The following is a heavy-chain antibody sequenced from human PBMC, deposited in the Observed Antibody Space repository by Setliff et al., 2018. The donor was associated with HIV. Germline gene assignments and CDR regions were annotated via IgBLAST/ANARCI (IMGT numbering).Heavy chain of an antibody. CDR2: IYYTGTT. CDR1: RGSISRYY. Sequence: SETLSLTCTVSRGSISRYYWSWIRQPPGKGLEWIGYIYYTGTTKYNPSLKSRVTMSVDTSKNQLSLKLSSVTAADTAVYYCGRQVPVPGVAVTPIDYWGQGTLVTVSS. V-gene: IGHV4-59*08. CDR3: GRQVPVPGVAVTPIDY. D-gene: IGHD3-22*01. J-gene: IGHJ4*02.